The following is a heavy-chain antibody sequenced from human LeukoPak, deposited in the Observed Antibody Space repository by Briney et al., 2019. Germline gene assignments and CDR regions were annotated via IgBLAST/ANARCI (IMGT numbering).Heavy chain of an antibody. V-gene: IGHV1-69*04. Sequence: SVKVSCKASGGTFSSYAISWVRQAPGQGLEWMGRIIPILGIANYAQKFQGRVTIAADKSTSTAYMELSSLRSEDTAVYYYARGDSSSWYYFDYWGQGTLVTVSS. CDR3: ARGDSSSWYYFDY. CDR2: IIPILGIA. CDR1: GGTFSSYA. J-gene: IGHJ4*02. D-gene: IGHD6-13*01.